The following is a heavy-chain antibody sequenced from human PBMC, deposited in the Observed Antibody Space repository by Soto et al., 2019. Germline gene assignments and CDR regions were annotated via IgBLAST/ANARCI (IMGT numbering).Heavy chain of an antibody. D-gene: IGHD3-10*01. CDR2: INHSGRT. J-gene: IGHJ6*02. CDR1: GGSFSDYY. CDR3: ARDSVVRGVSRYYYGMDV. Sequence: SETLSLTCAVYGGSFSDYYWSWIRQPPGKGLEWIGEINHSGRTNYNPPLKSRVTISVDTSKNQVSLKLTSVTAADTAVYFCARDSVVRGVSRYYYGMDVWGQGTTVT. V-gene: IGHV4-34*01.